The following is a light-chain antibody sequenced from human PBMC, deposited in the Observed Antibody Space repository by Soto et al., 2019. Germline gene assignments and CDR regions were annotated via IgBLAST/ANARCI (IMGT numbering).Light chain of an antibody. Sequence: QAVLTQSPSASASLGASVKLTCTLSSGHSNYAIAWHQQQPEKGPRYLMKLNSDGSHSKGDGIPDRFSGSSSGAERYLIISSLQSEDEADYYCQTWGTGIWVFGGGTKVTVL. J-gene: IGLJ3*02. CDR1: SGHSNYA. CDR2: LNSDGSH. V-gene: IGLV4-69*01. CDR3: QTWGTGIWV.